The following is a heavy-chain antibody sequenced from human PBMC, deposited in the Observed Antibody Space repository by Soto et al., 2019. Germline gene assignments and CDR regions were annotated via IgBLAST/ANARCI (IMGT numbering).Heavy chain of an antibody. V-gene: IGHV3-33*01. D-gene: IGHD3-22*01. J-gene: IGHJ4*02. CDR2: IWYDGSNK. CDR1: GFTFSSYG. Sequence: SLRLSCAASGFTFSSYGMHWVRQAPGKGLEWVAVIWYDGSNKYYADSVKGRFTISRDNSKNTLYLQMNSLRAEDTAVYYCARDPRGSSGYYLLLDYWGQGTLVTVSS. CDR3: ARDPRGSSGYYLLLDY.